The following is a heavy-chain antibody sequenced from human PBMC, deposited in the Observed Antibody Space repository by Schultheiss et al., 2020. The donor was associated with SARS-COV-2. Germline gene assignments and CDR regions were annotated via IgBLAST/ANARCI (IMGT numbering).Heavy chain of an antibody. V-gene: IGHV1-2*02. CDR3: ATALRSGGSCYDH. D-gene: IGHD2-15*01. Sequence: ASVKVSCKASGGTFSSYAISWVRQAPGQGLEWMGWINPNSGGTNYAQKFQGRVTMTEDTSTDTAYMELSSLRSEDTAVYYCATALRSGGSCYDHWGQGTLVTVSS. CDR2: INPNSGGT. CDR1: GGTFSSYA. J-gene: IGHJ4*02.